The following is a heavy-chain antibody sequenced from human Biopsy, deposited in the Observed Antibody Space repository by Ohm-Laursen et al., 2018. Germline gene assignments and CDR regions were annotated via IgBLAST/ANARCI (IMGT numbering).Heavy chain of an antibody. J-gene: IGHJ3*02. CDR2: IREDGSEE. CDR3: ARDRYCSGGSCYPPVVAFDI. CDR1: GLTFTTAL. Sequence: SLRLSCTASGLTFTTALMSWVRQAPGKGLEWVANIREDGSEEYYVGSVRGRFTISGDNAKNSLFLQMNSLRAEDTAVYYCARDRYCSGGSCYPPVVAFDIWGQGTTVTVSS. V-gene: IGHV3-7*01. D-gene: IGHD2-15*01.